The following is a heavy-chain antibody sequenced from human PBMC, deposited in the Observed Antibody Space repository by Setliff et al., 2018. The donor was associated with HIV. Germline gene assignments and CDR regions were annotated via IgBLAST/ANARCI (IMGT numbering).Heavy chain of an antibody. D-gene: IGHD6-13*01. V-gene: IGHV3-21*04. CDR3: ARDCRVGWVFTYGMDV. Sequence: PGGSLRLSCAASGFTFNNFNMNWVRQAPGKGLEWVSSISSSGSYTYYADSMKGRFTISRDNSKNTLFLQMNSLRPEDTAVYYCARDCRVGWVFTYGMDVWGQGTLVTVSS. CDR2: ISSSGSYT. J-gene: IGHJ6*02. CDR1: GFTFNNFN.